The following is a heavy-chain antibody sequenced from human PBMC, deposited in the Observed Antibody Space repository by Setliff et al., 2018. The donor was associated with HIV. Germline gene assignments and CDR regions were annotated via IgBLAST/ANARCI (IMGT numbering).Heavy chain of an antibody. CDR2: IKSKTDGGTT. V-gene: IGHV3-15*01. J-gene: IGHJ4*02. Sequence: PGGSLRLSCAASGFTFSNGWMSWVRQAPGKGLEWVGRIKSKTDGGTTDYAAPVKGRFTISRDDSKNTLYLQMNSLKTEDTAVYYCTTEGVPDGLNLKYYDFWSGSNDYWGQGTLVTVSS. CDR1: GFTFSNGW. D-gene: IGHD3-3*01. CDR3: TTEGVPDGLNLKYYDFWSGSNDY.